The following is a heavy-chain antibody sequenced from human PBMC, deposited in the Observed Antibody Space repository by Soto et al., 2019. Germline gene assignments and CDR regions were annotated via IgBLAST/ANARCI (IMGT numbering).Heavy chain of an antibody. CDR2: ISAYNGNT. D-gene: IGHD3-3*01. CDR3: ARGPNKRGYYDFWSGYSSPEYYFDY. Sequence: ASVKVSCKASGYTFTSYGISWVRQAPGQGLEWMGWISAYNGNTGYAQKFQGRVTMTRNTSISTAYMELSSLRSEDTAVYYCARGPNKRGYYDFWSGYSSPEYYFDYWGQGTLVTVSS. V-gene: IGHV1-8*02. J-gene: IGHJ4*02. CDR1: GYTFTSYG.